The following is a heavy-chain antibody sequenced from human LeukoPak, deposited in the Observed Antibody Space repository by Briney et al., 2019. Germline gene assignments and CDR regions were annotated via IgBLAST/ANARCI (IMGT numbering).Heavy chain of an antibody. J-gene: IGHJ4*02. CDR2: ISSSSYI. Sequence: PGGSLPPSFAASGFPFSSYSMTWVRQAPGKGLEGVSSISSSSYIYYADSVKGRFTISRDNAKTSLYLQMNSLRAEDTAVYYCARDTLHGYCSGGSCYTPGGYWGQGTLVTVSS. CDR1: GFPFSSYS. CDR3: ARDTLHGYCSGGSCYTPGGY. D-gene: IGHD2-15*01. V-gene: IGHV3-21*01.